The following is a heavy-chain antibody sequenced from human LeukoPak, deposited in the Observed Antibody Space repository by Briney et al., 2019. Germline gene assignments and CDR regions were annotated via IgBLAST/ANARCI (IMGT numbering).Heavy chain of an antibody. CDR3: ARAYGDNEPFDY. CDR2: IYPGDSDI. D-gene: IGHD4-17*01. J-gene: IGHJ4*02. V-gene: IGHV5-51*01. CDR1: GYSFTTYW. Sequence: GESLKISCKGSGYSFTTYWIDWVRQMPGKGLESMGIIYPGDSDIRYSPSFQGQVTISADKSISTAYLQWSSLKASDTAMYYCARAYGDNEPFDYWGQGTLVTVSS.